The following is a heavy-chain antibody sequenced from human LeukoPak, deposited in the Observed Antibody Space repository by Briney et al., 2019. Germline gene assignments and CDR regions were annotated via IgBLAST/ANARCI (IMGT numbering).Heavy chain of an antibody. V-gene: IGHV3-21*01. CDR1: GFTFSSYT. CDR3: AKAAYDSSGYYNDY. CDR2: ISSGSGYI. D-gene: IGHD3-22*01. J-gene: IGHJ4*02. Sequence: PGGSLRLSCAASGFTFSSYTMNWVRQAPGKGLEWVSSISSGSGYIYYADSVKGRITVSRDNSKNTLYLQMNSLRAEDTAVYYCAKAAYDSSGYYNDYWGQGTLVTVSS.